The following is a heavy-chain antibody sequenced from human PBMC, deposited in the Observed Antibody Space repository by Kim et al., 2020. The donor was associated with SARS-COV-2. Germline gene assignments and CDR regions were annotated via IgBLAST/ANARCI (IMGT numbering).Heavy chain of an antibody. CDR3: ASTSEDSSSSMDV. Sequence: SETLSLTCTVSGGSISSYYWSWIRQPPGKGLEWIGYIYYSGSTNYNPSLKSRVTISVDTSKNQFSLKLSSVTAADTAVYYCASTSEDSSSSMDVWGQGTTVTVSS. CDR2: IYYSGST. V-gene: IGHV4-59*01. J-gene: IGHJ6*02. CDR1: GGSISSYY. D-gene: IGHD6-13*01.